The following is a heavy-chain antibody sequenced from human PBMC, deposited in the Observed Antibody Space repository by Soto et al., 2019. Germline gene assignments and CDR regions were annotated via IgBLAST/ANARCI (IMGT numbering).Heavy chain of an antibody. CDR1: GYTFTGYY. J-gene: IGHJ2*01. V-gene: IGHV1-2*04. Sequence: QVQLVQSGAEVKKPGASVKVSCKASGYTFTGYYMHWVRQAPGQGLEWMGWIYPNSGGTNYAQKFQGWVTMTRDTSISTAYMELSRLRSDDTAVYYCARMVGGYNWNDYFDLWGRGTLVTVSS. D-gene: IGHD1-20*01. CDR3: ARMVGGYNWNDYFDL. CDR2: IYPNSGGT.